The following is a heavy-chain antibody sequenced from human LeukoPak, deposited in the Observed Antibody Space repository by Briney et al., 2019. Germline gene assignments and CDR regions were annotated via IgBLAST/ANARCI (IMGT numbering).Heavy chain of an antibody. CDR1: GHTFTSHD. CDR3: AKDHREDYGDPYYYYYYGMDV. CDR2: MNPNSGNT. J-gene: IGHJ6*02. Sequence: ASVKVSCKASGHTFTSHDINWVRQATGQGLEWMGWMNPNSGNTGYAQKFQGRVTMTRNTSISTAYMELSSLRSEDTAVYYCAKDHREDYGDPYYYYYYGMDVWGQGTTVTVSS. V-gene: IGHV1-8*01. D-gene: IGHD4-17*01.